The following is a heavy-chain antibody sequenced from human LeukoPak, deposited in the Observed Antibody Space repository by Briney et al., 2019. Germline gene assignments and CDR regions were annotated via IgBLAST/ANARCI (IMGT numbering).Heavy chain of an antibody. CDR1: GYTFTGYY. D-gene: IGHD7-27*01. V-gene: IGHV1-2*06. J-gene: IGHJ3*02. Sequence: ASVKVSCKASGYTFTGYYMHWVRQAPGQGLEWMGRINPNSGGTNYAQKFQGRVTMTRDTSISTAYMELSRLRYDDTAVYYCARFLLGIRAFDIWGQGTMVTVSS. CDR3: ARFLLGIRAFDI. CDR2: INPNSGGT.